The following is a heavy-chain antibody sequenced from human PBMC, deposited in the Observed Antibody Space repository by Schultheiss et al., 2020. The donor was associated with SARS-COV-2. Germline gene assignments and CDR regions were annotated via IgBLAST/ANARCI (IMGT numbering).Heavy chain of an antibody. V-gene: IGHV2-70*01. CDR1: GFSLSTSGMC. Sequence: SGPTLVKPTQTLTLTCTFSGFSLSTSGMCVSWIRQPPGKALEWLALIDWDDDKYYSTSLKTRLTISKDTSKNQVVLTMTNMDPVDTATYYCARYSYGYGNYYYYGMDVWGRGTTVTVSS. J-gene: IGHJ6*02. CDR2: IDWDDDK. D-gene: IGHD5-18*01. CDR3: ARYSYGYGNYYYYGMDV.